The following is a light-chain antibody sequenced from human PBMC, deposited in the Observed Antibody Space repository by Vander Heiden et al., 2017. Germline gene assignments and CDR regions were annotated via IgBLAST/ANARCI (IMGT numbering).Light chain of an antibody. V-gene: IGKV1-5*03. Sequence: DIQMPQSPSTLSASVGDRVTITCRAIQSISSWLAWYQQKPGKAPKLLIYKASSLESGVPSRFSGSGSGTEFTLTISSLQPDDFATYYCQQYNSYSGTFGQGTKVEIK. CDR1: QSISSW. J-gene: IGKJ1*01. CDR3: QQYNSYSGT. CDR2: KAS.